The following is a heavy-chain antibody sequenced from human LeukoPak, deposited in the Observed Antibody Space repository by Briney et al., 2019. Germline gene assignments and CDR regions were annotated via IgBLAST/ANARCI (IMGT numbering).Heavy chain of an antibody. D-gene: IGHD7-27*01. J-gene: IGHJ4*02. CDR1: GYTFTSYD. V-gene: IGHV1-8*01. CDR2: MNPNSGNT. Sequence: ASVKVSCKASGYTFTSYDINWVRQGTGQGLEWMGWMNPNSGNTGYAQKFQGRVTMTRNTSISTAYMELSSLRSEDTAVYYCARGLFGNWDFDYWGQGTLVTVSS. CDR3: ARGLFGNWDFDY.